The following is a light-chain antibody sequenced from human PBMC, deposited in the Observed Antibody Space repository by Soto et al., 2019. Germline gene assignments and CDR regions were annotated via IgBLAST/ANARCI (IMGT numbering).Light chain of an antibody. Sequence: QSVLTQPASVSGSPGQSITISCTGSSRDVGAYNFVSWYQHHPGRAPKLILYEVTTRPSGVSSRFSGSKSGNTASLTISGLQADDEATYYCSSYTSTNTPYVFGTGTKVTVL. V-gene: IGLV2-14*01. CDR3: SSYTSTNTPYV. CDR2: EVT. J-gene: IGLJ1*01. CDR1: SRDVGAYNF.